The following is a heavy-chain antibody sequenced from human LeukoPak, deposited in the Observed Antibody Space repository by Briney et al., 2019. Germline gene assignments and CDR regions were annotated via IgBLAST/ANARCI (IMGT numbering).Heavy chain of an antibody. V-gene: IGHV4-59*01. CDR2: IHYSGST. CDR3: VKSIASRGEIVFDI. Sequence: SETLSLTCNVSNGSITSYYWGWVRQPPGKGLEVIGYIHYSGSTNYNPSLKSRVAISAEKSKNQFSLKLSSVTAADTALYFCVKSIASRGEIVFDIWGQGTMVTVSS. CDR1: NGSITSYY. J-gene: IGHJ3*02. D-gene: IGHD6-6*01.